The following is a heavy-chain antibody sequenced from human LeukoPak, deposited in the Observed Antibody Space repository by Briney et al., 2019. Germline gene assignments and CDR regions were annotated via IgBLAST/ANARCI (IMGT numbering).Heavy chain of an antibody. D-gene: IGHD2-2*01. V-gene: IGHV4-30-2*01. CDR3: ARGSSSIYYFDY. J-gene: IGHJ4*02. Sequence: SETLSLTCAVSGGSISSGGYSWSWIRQPPGKGLEWIGYIYHSGSTYYNPSLKSRVTISVDRSKNQFSLKLSSVTAADTAVYYCARGSSSIYYFDYWGQGTLVTVSS. CDR2: IYHSGST. CDR1: GGSISSGGYS.